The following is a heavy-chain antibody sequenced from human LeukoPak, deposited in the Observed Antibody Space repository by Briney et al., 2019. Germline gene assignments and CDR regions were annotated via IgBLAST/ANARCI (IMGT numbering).Heavy chain of an antibody. V-gene: IGHV4-59*01. Sequence: PSETLSLTCTVSGGSISSYYWSWIRQPPGEGLEWIGYIYYSGSTNYNPARKSRVTISVDTSENQFSLKLSSVTAADTAVYYWARDREVEMATHDYYYGMDVWDQGTTVTVSS. J-gene: IGHJ6*02. CDR1: GGSISSYY. CDR2: IYYSGST. D-gene: IGHD5-24*01. CDR3: ARDREVEMATHDYYYGMDV.